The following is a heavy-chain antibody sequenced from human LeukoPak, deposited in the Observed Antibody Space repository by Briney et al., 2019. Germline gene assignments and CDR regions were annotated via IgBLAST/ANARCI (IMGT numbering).Heavy chain of an antibody. J-gene: IGHJ6*03. CDR1: GFTFSSYG. Sequence: GGSLRLSCAASGFTFSSYGMHWVRQAPGKGLEWVAFIRYDGSNKYYADSVKGRFAISRDNSKNTLYLHVNSLRPEDTAVYYCAKGSGYEAQYCYYYMDVWGKGTTVTISS. V-gene: IGHV3-30*02. CDR3: AKGSGYEAQYCYYYMDV. D-gene: IGHD5-12*01. CDR2: IRYDGSNK.